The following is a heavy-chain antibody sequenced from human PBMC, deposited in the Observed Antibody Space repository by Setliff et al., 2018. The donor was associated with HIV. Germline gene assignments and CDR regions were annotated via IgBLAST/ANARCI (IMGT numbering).Heavy chain of an antibody. J-gene: IGHJ4*02. D-gene: IGHD3-10*01. CDR3: ARGAGAFGAKLDS. Sequence: SETLSLTCNVSGDSIKDYYWSWIRQPPGKGLEWLGYMSFSANSNYNPSLKNRITISIDTSKNQFSLGLKSVTAADAAIYYCARGAGAFGAKLDSWGQGSLVTVSS. CDR2: MSFSANS. CDR1: GDSIKDYY. V-gene: IGHV4-59*01.